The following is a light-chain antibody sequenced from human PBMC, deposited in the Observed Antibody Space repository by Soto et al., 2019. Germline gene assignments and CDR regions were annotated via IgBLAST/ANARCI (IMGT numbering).Light chain of an antibody. V-gene: IGKV3-20*01. CDR1: QAVGNNY. Sequence: EIELTQSPCTLSLSLGERVTLSCRASQAVGNNYLGWYQQKPGLAPRLLMYGASSRATVIPDRFSGSGSGTDFTLTISSLEPEDFAVYYCQQSDTSPRTFGQGTKVEIK. J-gene: IGKJ1*01. CDR2: GAS. CDR3: QQSDTSPRT.